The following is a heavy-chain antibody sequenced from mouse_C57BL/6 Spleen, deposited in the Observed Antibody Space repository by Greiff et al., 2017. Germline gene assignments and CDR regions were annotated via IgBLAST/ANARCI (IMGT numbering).Heavy chain of an antibody. V-gene: IGHV1-9*01. J-gene: IGHJ2*01. D-gene: IGHD3-2*02. Sequence: VQRVESGAELMKPGASVKLSCKATGYTFTGYWIEWVKQRPGHGLEWIGEILPGSGSTSYNEKFKGKATFTADTSSNTAYMQLSSLTTEDSAIYYCARKGTAQPYYFDYWGQGTTLTVSS. CDR1: GYTFTGYW. CDR3: ARKGTAQPYYFDY. CDR2: ILPGSGST.